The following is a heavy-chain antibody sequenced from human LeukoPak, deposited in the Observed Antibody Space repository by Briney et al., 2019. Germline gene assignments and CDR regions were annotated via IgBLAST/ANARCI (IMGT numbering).Heavy chain of an antibody. D-gene: IGHD6-19*01. J-gene: IGHJ6*02. CDR2: IIPIFGTA. Sequence: VASVTVSCKASGGTFSSYAISWVRQAPGQGLEWMGGIIPIFGTANYAQKFQGRVTITADESTSTAYMELSSLRSEDTAVYYCARDLPGYSSGWSSYYYGTDVWGQGTTVTVSS. V-gene: IGHV1-69*13. CDR1: GGTFSSYA. CDR3: ARDLPGYSSGWSSYYYGTDV.